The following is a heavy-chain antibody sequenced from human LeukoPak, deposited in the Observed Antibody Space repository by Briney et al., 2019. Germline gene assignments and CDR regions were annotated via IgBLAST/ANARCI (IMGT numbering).Heavy chain of an antibody. CDR3: ARDHLANLASRLFDP. J-gene: IGHJ5*02. CDR2: INHSGST. V-gene: IGHV4-39*07. CDR1: GGSISSGNYY. Sequence: SETLSLTCTISGGSISSGNYYWSWIRQPPGKGLEWIGEINHSGSTNYNPSLKSRVTISVDTSKNQFSLKLSSVTAADTAVYYCARDHLANLASRLFDPWGQGTLVTVSS. D-gene: IGHD3-3*01.